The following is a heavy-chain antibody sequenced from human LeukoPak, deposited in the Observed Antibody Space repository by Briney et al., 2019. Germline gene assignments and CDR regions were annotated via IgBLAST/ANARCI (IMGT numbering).Heavy chain of an antibody. CDR2: IYYSGST. D-gene: IGHD6-6*01. Sequence: SETLSLTCTVSGGSISSSSYYWGWIRQPPGKGLEWIGSIYYSGSTYYNPSLKSRVTISVDTSKNQFSLKLSSVTAADTAVYYCARHSISSSLDYWGQGTLVTVSS. J-gene: IGHJ4*02. CDR1: GGSISSSSYY. CDR3: ARHSISSSLDY. V-gene: IGHV4-39*01.